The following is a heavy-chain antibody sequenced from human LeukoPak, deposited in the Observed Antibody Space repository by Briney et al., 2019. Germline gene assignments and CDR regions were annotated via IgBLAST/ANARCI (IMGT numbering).Heavy chain of an antibody. CDR3: ARWNYYDSSGYYDY. CDR1: GFSLRTSGMR. Sequence: SGPALVKPTQTLTLTCTFSGFSLRTSGMRVSWIRQPPGKALEWLARIDWDDDKFYSTSLKTRLAISKDTSKNQVVLTMTNMDPVDTATYYCARWNYYDSSGYYDYWGQGTLVTVSS. J-gene: IGHJ4*02. D-gene: IGHD3-22*01. CDR2: IDWDDDK. V-gene: IGHV2-70*04.